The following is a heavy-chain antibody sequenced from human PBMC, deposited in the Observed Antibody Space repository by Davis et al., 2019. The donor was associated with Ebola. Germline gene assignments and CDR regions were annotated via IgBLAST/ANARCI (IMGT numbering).Heavy chain of an antibody. J-gene: IGHJ4*02. V-gene: IGHV3-23*01. CDR2: ISGSGGST. Sequence: GESLKISCAASGFTLRSHGMHWVRQAPGKGLEWVSAISGSGGSTYYADSVKGRFTISRDNSKNTLYLQMNSLRAEDTAVYYCARHDYGDSHFDYWGQGTLVTVSS. CDR3: ARHDYGDSHFDY. CDR1: GFTLRSHG. D-gene: IGHD4-17*01.